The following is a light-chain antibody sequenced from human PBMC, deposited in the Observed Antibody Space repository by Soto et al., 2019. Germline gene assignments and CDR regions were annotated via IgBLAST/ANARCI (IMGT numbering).Light chain of an antibody. V-gene: IGKV1-5*03. CDR3: QQYDRASWT. Sequence: DIPMTQSPSTLSASVGDRVIIPCRASQSISSWLAWYQQKPGKAPDLLIYRASTLKTGIPSRFSGSGSGTEFTLTISSLQPDDFATYYCQQYDRASWTFGPGTKVEIK. J-gene: IGKJ1*01. CDR1: QSISSW. CDR2: RAS.